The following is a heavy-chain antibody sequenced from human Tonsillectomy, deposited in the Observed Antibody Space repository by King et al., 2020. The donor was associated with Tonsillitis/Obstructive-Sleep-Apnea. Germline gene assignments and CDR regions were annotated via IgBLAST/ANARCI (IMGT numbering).Heavy chain of an antibody. Sequence: QLVQSGAEVKKPGESLRISCKGSGYSFTSYWISWGRHMPGQGLEWMWRIDPSDSYTNYSPSFQGHVTISADKSISTAYLKWSSLNASATAMYYCASNIAVAGTSSDYYYYYMDVWGKGTTVTVSS. CDR3: ASNIAVAGTSSDYYYYYMDV. CDR1: GYSFTSYW. D-gene: IGHD6-19*01. J-gene: IGHJ6*03. CDR2: IDPSDSYT. V-gene: IGHV5-10-1*01.